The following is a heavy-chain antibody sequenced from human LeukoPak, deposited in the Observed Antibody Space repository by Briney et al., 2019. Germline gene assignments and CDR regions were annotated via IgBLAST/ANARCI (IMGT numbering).Heavy chain of an antibody. Sequence: SETLSLTCTVSGGSISSSSYYWGWIRQPPGKGLEWIGSIYYSGSTYYNPSLKSRVTISVDTSKNQFSLKLSSVTAADTAVYYCARQGYYDFWSGQHDYWGQGTLVTVSS. J-gene: IGHJ4*02. CDR3: ARQGYYDFWSGQHDY. V-gene: IGHV4-39*01. CDR1: GGSISSSSYY. D-gene: IGHD3-3*01. CDR2: IYYSGST.